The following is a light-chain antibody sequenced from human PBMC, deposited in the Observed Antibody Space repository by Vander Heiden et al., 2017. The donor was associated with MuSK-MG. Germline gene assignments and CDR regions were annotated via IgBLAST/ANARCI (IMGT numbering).Light chain of an antibody. V-gene: IGKV3-11*01. J-gene: IGKJ1*01. CDR1: QSVRSY. CDR2: DES. Sequence: EIVLTQSPATLSLSPGERATLSCRTSQSVRSYLAWYQQRPGQAPRLLIYDESSGSGTDFTLTINSLEPEDFAVYYCLHRDNGPPTWTFGQGTKVEI. CDR3: LHRDNGPPTWT.